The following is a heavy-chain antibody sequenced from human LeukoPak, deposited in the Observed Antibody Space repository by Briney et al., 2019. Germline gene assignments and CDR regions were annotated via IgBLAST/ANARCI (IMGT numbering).Heavy chain of an antibody. CDR3: ARDYSDGHNRRDAFDL. CDR2: INPKSGAT. V-gene: IGHV1-2*02. CDR1: GYSFSDFH. Sequence: ASVRVSCKASGYSFSDFHIHWVRQAPGQGLEWMGWINPKSGATTYAERFRGRVTMTRGTSLNTVYLELASLYSDDTAVFYCARDYSDGHNRRDAFDLWGQGTTLIVSS. D-gene: IGHD5-18*01. J-gene: IGHJ3*01.